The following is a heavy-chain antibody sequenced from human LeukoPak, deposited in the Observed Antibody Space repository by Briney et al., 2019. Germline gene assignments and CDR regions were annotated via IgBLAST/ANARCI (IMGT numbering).Heavy chain of an antibody. CDR2: IWYDGSNK. V-gene: IGHV3-33*01. CDR3: AGGRPYFDY. J-gene: IGHJ4*02. Sequence: PGRSLRLSCAASGFTFSSYGMHWVRQAPGKGLEWVAVIWYDGSNKYYADSVKGRFTISRDNSKNTLYLQMNSLRAEDTAVYYCAGGRPYFDYWGQGTLVTVSS. CDR1: GFTFSSYG.